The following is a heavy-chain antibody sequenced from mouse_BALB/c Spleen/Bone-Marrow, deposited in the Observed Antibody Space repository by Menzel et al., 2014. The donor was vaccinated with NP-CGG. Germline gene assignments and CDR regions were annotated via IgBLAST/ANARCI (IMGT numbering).Heavy chain of an antibody. Sequence: EVKLVESGGGLVRPGGSLKLSCAASGFTFXTYGMSWVRQTPDKRLELVASINNNGGSTYYPDSVKGRFTISRDNAKNTLYLQMSSLKSEDTGMYYCARDHVVGYWGQGTLVTVSA. J-gene: IGHJ3*01. CDR3: ARDHVVGY. CDR1: GFTFXTYG. V-gene: IGHV5-6-3*01. CDR2: INNNGGST.